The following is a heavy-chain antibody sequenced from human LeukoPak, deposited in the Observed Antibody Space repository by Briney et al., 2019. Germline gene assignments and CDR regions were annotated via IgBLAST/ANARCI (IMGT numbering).Heavy chain of an antibody. V-gene: IGHV3-7*01. CDR2: IKQDGSEK. Sequence: GGSLRLSCAASGFTFSSYWMSWVRQAPGKGLEWVANIKQDGSEKYYVDSVKGRFTISRDNAKNSLYLQMNSLRAEDTAVYYCAREGVNYYDTSGYYAVYWGQGTLVTVSS. D-gene: IGHD3-22*01. J-gene: IGHJ4*02. CDR3: AREGVNYYDTSGYYAVY. CDR1: GFTFSSYW.